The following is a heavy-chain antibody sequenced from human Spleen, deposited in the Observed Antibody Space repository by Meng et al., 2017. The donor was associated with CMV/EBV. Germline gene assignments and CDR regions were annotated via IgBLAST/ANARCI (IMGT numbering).Heavy chain of an antibody. J-gene: IGHJ4*02. Sequence: GGSLRLSCAASAFTFSSRWMSWVRQAPGKGLEWVANINPEGSEAYYLDSVKGRFTISRDNSKNTLSLQMNSLRADDTAVYYCATDAGSFNPFDYWGQGTLVTVSS. CDR2: INPEGSEA. D-gene: IGHD1-14*01. CDR1: AFTFSSRW. V-gene: IGHV3-7*03. CDR3: ATDAGSFNPFDY.